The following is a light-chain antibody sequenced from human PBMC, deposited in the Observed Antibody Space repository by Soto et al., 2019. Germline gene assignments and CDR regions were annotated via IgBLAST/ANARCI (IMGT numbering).Light chain of an antibody. Sequence: QSALTQPASVSGSPGQSITISCTGTSSDVGSYNYVSWYQQHPGKAPKLMIHGVSNRPSGVSNRFSGSKSGNTASLTISGLQAEDEADYYCSSFTSSRAYVFGTGTKVTVL. V-gene: IGLV2-14*01. J-gene: IGLJ1*01. CDR3: SSFTSSRAYV. CDR2: GVS. CDR1: SSDVGSYNY.